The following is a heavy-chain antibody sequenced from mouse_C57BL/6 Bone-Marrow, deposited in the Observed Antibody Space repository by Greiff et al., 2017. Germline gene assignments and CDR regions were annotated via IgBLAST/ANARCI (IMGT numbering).Heavy chain of an antibody. CDR3: ARDYYGSSDY. J-gene: IGHJ2*01. Sequence: EVMLVESGGGLVQPGGSLKLSCAASGFTFSDYYMYWVRQTPEKRLEWVAYISTGGGSTYYPDTVKGRFTISRDNAKNTLYLQISRLTSEDTAMYYCARDYYGSSDYWSGGTTLTVSS. V-gene: IGHV5-12*01. CDR2: ISTGGGST. D-gene: IGHD1-1*01. CDR1: GFTFSDYY.